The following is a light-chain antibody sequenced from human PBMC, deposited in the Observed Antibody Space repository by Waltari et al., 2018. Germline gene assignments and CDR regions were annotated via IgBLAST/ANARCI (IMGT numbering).Light chain of an antibody. CDR3: QVWDSSSDHPGVV. J-gene: IGLJ2*01. CDR1: NTGSKS. CDR2: DDG. V-gene: IGLV3-21*03. Sequence: SYVLTQPPSVSVAPGKTARITCGGNNTGSKSVHWYQQKPGQAPVLVAYDDGDRPRGIPERFFGSNSGNTATLTISRVEAGDEADYYCQVWDSSSDHPGVVFGGGTKLTVL.